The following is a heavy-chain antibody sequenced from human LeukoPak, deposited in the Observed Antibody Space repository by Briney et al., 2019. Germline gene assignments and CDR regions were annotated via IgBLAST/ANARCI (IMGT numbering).Heavy chain of an antibody. D-gene: IGHD2-2*01. Sequence: ASVKVSCKASGYAFTSYGISWVRQAPGQGLEWMGWISAYNGNTNYAQKLQGRVTMTTDTSTSTAYMELRSLRSDDTAVYYCARDQGVVPAAMYYYYYYMDVWGKGTTVTVSS. CDR1: GYAFTSYG. J-gene: IGHJ6*03. V-gene: IGHV1-18*01. CDR3: ARDQGVVPAAMYYYYYYMDV. CDR2: ISAYNGNT.